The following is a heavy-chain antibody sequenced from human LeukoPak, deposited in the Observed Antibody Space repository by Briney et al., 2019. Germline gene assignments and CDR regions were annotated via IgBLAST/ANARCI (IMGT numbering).Heavy chain of an antibody. D-gene: IGHD4-17*01. CDR2: ISGSGGST. CDR3: AKELRDYGFRVNWFDP. Sequence: PGGSLRLSCAASGFTFSSYAMSWVRQAPGKGLEWVSAISGSGGSTYYADSVKGRFTISRDNSKNTLYLQMNSLRAEDTAVYYCAKELRDYGFRVNWFDPWGQGTLVTVSS. J-gene: IGHJ5*02. V-gene: IGHV3-23*01. CDR1: GFTFSSYA.